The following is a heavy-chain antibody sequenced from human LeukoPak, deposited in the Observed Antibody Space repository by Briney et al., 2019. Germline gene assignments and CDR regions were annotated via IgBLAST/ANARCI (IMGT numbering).Heavy chain of an antibody. V-gene: IGHV4-30-2*01. CDR3: ARRGRFRERYGIPAATLSLSFDY. CDR2: IYHSGST. D-gene: IGHD2-2*01. CDR1: GGSISSGGYS. Sequence: SQTLSLTCAVSGGSISSGGYSWSWIRQPPGKGLEWIGYIYHSGSTYYNPSLKSRVTISVDRSKNQFSLKLSSVTAADTAVYYCARRGRFRERYGIPAATLSLSFDYWGQGTLVTVSS. J-gene: IGHJ4*02.